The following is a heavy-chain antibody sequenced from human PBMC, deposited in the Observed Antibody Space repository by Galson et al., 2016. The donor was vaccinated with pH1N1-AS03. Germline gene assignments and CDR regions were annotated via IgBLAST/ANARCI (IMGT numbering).Heavy chain of an antibody. CDR2: VFYTGGS. J-gene: IGHJ3*01. CDR1: RGSVNTDDYF. CDR3: ATNASRHALDV. Sequence: ETLSLTCTVSRGSVNTDDYFWTWIRQPPGKGLEWIGHVFYTGGSTYNPSLKSRVTISVDTSKEQFSLRLRSVTAADTAVYYCATNASRHALDVWSQGTMVTVSS. D-gene: IGHD2-2*01. V-gene: IGHV4-61*08.